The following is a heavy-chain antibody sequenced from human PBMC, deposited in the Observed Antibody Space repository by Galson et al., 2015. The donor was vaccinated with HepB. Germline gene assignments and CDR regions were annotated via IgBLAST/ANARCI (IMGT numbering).Heavy chain of an antibody. V-gene: IGHV4-61*03. CDR2: MSYSGRT. CDR1: GDSVNSGSFH. CDR3: ANFVYGDYVGWFDP. Sequence: SETLSLTCAVSGDSVNSGSFHWSWIRQPPGKGLEWIGYMSYSGRTDYSPSLKSRATISIDTSKNHFSLKLSSVTAADTAVYYCANFVYGDYVGWFDPWGQGTLVTVSS. D-gene: IGHD4-17*01. J-gene: IGHJ5*02.